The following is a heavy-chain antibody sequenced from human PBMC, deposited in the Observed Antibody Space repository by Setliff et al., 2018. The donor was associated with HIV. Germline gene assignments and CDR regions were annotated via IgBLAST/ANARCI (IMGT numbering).Heavy chain of an antibody. V-gene: IGHV3-21*06. J-gene: IGHJ6*02. D-gene: IGHD3-10*01. CDR1: GFTFRNYK. Sequence: GGSLRLSCAASGFTFRNYKMNWVRQAPGKGLEWVASISYGGNNIFYTESLKGRFTISRDNARNSLSLQLNSLRADDTAVYYCARILDMSSRTRTLYHAMDVWGRGTTVTVSS. CDR3: ARILDMSSRTRTLYHAMDV. CDR2: ISYGGNNI.